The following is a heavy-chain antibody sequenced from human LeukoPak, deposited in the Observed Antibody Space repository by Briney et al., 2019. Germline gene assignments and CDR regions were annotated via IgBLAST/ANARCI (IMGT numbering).Heavy chain of an antibody. V-gene: IGHV4-59*02. Sequence: ASETLSLTCTVSGGAVSSEYWGWIRQPPGKGLEWIGYVHYSGSTSYNPSLKSRVTTSIGTSKTQFSLKVSSVTATDTAVYYCARASGFSIDNWGQGTLVTVSS. J-gene: IGHJ4*02. CDR1: GGAVSSEY. CDR3: ARASGFSIDN. CDR2: VHYSGST. D-gene: IGHD1-26*01.